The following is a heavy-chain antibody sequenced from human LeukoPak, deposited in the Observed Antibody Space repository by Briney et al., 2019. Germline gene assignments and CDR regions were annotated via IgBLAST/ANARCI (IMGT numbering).Heavy chain of an antibody. CDR3: ARDETYYYDSSGYLTIRAFDI. V-gene: IGHV4-59*01. D-gene: IGHD3-22*01. J-gene: IGHJ3*02. Sequence: PSETLSLTCTVSGGSISSYFWSWIRQPPGKGLEWIGYIYYTGSTDYNPSLKSRVTISVDTSRNQFSLTLSSVTAADTAVYYCARDETYYYDSSGYLTIRAFDIWGQGTMVTVSS. CDR2: IYYTGST. CDR1: GGSISSYF.